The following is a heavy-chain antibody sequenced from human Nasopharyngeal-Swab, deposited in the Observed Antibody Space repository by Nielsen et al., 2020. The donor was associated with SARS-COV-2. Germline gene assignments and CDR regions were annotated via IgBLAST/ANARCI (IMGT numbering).Heavy chain of an antibody. J-gene: IGHJ5*01. CDR2: ISPTSDYI. D-gene: IGHD4-17*01. CDR1: GFTSSSYT. CDR3: VRGSYGHYDS. V-gene: IGHV3-21*06. Sequence: ETLSPTCAASGFTSSSYTMNWVRQAPGKGLEWVSSISPTSDYIYYAESVKGRFTISRDNAKNSLFLQMNSLRAEETAIYYCVRGSYGHYDSWGQGALITVSS.